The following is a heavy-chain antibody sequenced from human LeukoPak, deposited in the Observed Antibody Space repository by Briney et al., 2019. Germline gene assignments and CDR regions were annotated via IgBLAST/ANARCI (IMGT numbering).Heavy chain of an antibody. Sequence: SETLSLTCAVYAGSLSGYYWTWIRQPPGKGLEWIGEVNYSGGTSYNPSLQSRVIVSIDTSKNQFSLRLSAVTAADTAVYYCARAASGELLGDSWGQGTLVTVSS. V-gene: IGHV4-34*01. CDR3: ARAASGELLGDS. CDR1: AGSLSGYY. J-gene: IGHJ4*02. CDR2: VNYSGGT. D-gene: IGHD7-27*01.